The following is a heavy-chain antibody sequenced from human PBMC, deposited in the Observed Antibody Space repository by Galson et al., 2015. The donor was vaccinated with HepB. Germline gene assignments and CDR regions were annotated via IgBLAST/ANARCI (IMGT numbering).Heavy chain of an antibody. CDR2: VSGSGGST. V-gene: IGHV3-23*01. CDR1: GFTFTSYA. CDR3: ARDLIQGTYSGSYFALGY. Sequence: SLRLSCAASGFTFTSYAMSWVRQAPGKGLEWVSAVSGSGGSTYYADSVKGRFTISRDNSKNTLYLQMNSLRAEDTAVYYCARDLIQGTYSGSYFALGYWGQGTLVTVSS. D-gene: IGHD1-26*01. J-gene: IGHJ4*02.